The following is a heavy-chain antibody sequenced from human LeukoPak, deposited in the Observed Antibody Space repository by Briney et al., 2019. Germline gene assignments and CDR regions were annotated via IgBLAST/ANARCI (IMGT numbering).Heavy chain of an antibody. CDR3: ARISSGSYSGDDASDI. J-gene: IGHJ3*02. V-gene: IGHV4-28*05. CDR2: IYYSGSI. Sequence: SETLSLTCAVSGYSISSSNWWGWIRQPPGKGLEWIGYIYYSGSIYYNPSLKSRVTMSVDTSKNQFSLKLSSVTAVDTAVYYCARISSGSYSGDDASDIWGQGTMVTVSS. D-gene: IGHD1-26*01. CDR1: GYSISSSNW.